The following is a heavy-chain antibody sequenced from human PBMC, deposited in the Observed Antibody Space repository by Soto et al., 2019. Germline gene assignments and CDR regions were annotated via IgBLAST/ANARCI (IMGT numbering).Heavy chain of an antibody. D-gene: IGHD3-22*01. J-gene: IGHJ4*02. CDR2: SRDKAQGYTT. V-gene: IGHV3-72*01. Sequence: GGSLRLSCAASGFTFSDHYIDWVRQAPGKGLEWVGRSRDKAQGYTTQYAASVKGRFTTSRDDSKNSVYLQMNSLKTEDSAVYYCVRATYYSDSSCYTRCFDYWGRGTLVTVSS. CDR1: GFTFSDHY. CDR3: VRATYYSDSSCYTRCFDY.